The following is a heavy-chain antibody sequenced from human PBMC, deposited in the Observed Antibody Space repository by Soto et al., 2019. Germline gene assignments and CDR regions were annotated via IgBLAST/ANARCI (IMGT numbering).Heavy chain of an antibody. CDR3: ARVHSQKENNWFDP. CDR2: IYYSGST. J-gene: IGHJ5*02. CDR1: GGSISSGDYY. V-gene: IGHV4-30-4*01. Sequence: SETLSLTCTVFGGSISSGDYYWSLIRQPPGKGLEWIGYIYYSGSTYYNPSLKSRVTISVDTSKNQFSLKLSSVTAADTAVYYCARVHSQKENNWFDPWGQGTLVTVSS.